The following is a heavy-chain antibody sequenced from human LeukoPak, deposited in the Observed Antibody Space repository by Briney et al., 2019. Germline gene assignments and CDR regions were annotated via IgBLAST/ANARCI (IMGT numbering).Heavy chain of an antibody. CDR3: ARGSRLCSGGSCYSGTLFDY. Sequence: SETLSLTCAVYGGSFSGYYWGWIRQPPGKGLEWIGEINHSGSTNYNPSLKSRVTISVDTSKNQFSLKLSSVTAADTAVYYCARGSRLCSGGSCYSGTLFDYWGQGTLVTVSS. J-gene: IGHJ4*02. V-gene: IGHV4-34*01. CDR1: GGSFSGYY. D-gene: IGHD2-15*01. CDR2: INHSGST.